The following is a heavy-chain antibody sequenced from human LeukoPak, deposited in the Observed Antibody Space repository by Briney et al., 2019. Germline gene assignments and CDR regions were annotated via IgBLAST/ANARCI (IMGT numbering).Heavy chain of an antibody. CDR2: INPKTGVT. D-gene: IGHD1-14*01. CDR3: ARDIILDS. Sequence: ASVKVSCKTSGYTFADYYLTWVRQAPGQGFEWLEWINPKTGVTKYAQNLLGRVTMTSDTSISTAYMELSRLTSDDTALYFCARDIILDSWGQGTLVTVSS. J-gene: IGHJ5*01. V-gene: IGHV1-2*02. CDR1: GYTFADYY.